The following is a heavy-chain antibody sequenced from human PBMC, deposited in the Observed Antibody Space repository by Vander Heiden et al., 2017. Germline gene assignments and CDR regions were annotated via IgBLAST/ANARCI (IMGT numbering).Heavy chain of an antibody. CDR3: ARSPYGVYEGNWFDP. Sequence: QVQLQESGPGLVKPSETLSLTCTVSGGSISSYYWSWIRQPPGKGLEWIGYIYYSGSTNYNPSLKSRVTISVDTSKNQFSLKLSSVTAADTAVYYCARSPYGVYEGNWFDPWGQGTLVTVSS. J-gene: IGHJ5*02. CDR2: IYYSGST. V-gene: IGHV4-59*01. CDR1: GGSISSYY. D-gene: IGHD4-17*01.